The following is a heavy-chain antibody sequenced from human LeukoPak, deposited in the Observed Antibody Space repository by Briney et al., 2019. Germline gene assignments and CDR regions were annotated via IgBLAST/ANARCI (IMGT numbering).Heavy chain of an antibody. CDR1: GGSISTNY. D-gene: IGHD1-26*01. CDR3: ARLASGSYGPLTPFDY. V-gene: IGHV4-59*08. Sequence: PSETLSLTCSVSGGSISTNYWSWIRQVPGKGLEWIGYSSYSGSSNYNPSLKSRVTISVDTSKNQFSLRLSSVTAADTAVYYSARLASGSYGPLTPFDYWGQATLVTVSS. J-gene: IGHJ4*02. CDR2: SSYSGSS.